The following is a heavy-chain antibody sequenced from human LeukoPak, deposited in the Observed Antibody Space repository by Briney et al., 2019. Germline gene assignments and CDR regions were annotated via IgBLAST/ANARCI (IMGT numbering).Heavy chain of an antibody. CDR3: ARDPLTGYLDY. V-gene: IGHV1-3*01. D-gene: IGHD3-9*01. CDR1: GYTFTDYA. CDR2: INADNGNT. Sequence: ASVKASCKASGYTFTDYAIHWVRQAPGQRLEWMGWINADNGNTKYPQKFQGRVTITRDTSASTAYMVLSSLRSEDTAVYYCARDPLTGYLDYWGQGTLVTVSS. J-gene: IGHJ4*02.